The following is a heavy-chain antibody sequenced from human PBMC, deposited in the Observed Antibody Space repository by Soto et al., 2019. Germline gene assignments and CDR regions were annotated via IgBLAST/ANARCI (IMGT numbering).Heavy chain of an antibody. CDR3: ARGFVVVPPGKN. CDR2: INPSSGGT. V-gene: IGHV1-2*02. Sequence: ASVKVSCTASGYTFTGYYMHWVRQAPGQGLEWMGWINPSSGGTNYAQKFQGRVTMTRDTSISTAYMELSRLRSDDTAVYYCARGFVVVPPGKNWGQGTLVTVSS. CDR1: GYTFTGYY. J-gene: IGHJ4*02. D-gene: IGHD2-2*01.